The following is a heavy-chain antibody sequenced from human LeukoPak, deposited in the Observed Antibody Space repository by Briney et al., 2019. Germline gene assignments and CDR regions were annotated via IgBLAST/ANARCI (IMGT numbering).Heavy chain of an antibody. V-gene: IGHV3-33*06. CDR1: GFTFSSYG. D-gene: IGHD5-24*01. CDR3: AKELQMATIKDDSSYFDY. J-gene: IGHJ4*02. Sequence: GGSLRLSCAASGFTFSSYGMHWVRQAPGKGLEWAAVIWYDGSNKYYADSVKGRFTISRDNSKNTLYLQMNSLGAEDTAVYYCAKELQMATIKDDSSYFDYWGQGTLVTVSS. CDR2: IWYDGSNK.